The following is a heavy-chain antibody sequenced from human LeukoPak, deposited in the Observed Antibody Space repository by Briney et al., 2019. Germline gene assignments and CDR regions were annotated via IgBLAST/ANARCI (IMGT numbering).Heavy chain of an antibody. Sequence: ASVKVSCKASGYTFTNYDINWVRQATGQGLEWMGWMNPNSGNTGYAQKFQGRVTMTRNTSISTAYMELSSLRSEDTAVYYCARGLDVFGVVYYYYMDVWGKGTTVTVSS. CDR3: ARGLDVFGVVYYYYMDV. D-gene: IGHD3-3*01. V-gene: IGHV1-8*01. CDR1: GYTFTNYD. J-gene: IGHJ6*03. CDR2: MNPNSGNT.